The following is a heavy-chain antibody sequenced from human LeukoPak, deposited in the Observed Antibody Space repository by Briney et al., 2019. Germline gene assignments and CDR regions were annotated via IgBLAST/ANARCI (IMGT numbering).Heavy chain of an antibody. CDR3: ARVRYGDLDY. CDR1: GGSISSYY. D-gene: IGHD4-17*01. Sequence: SETLSLTCTVSGGSISSYYWSWIRQPPGKGLEWIGYIYYSGSTNYNPSLKSRVTISVDTSKNQFSLKLSSVTAADTAVYYCARVRYGDLDYWGQGTLVTVSS. J-gene: IGHJ4*02. V-gene: IGHV4-59*01. CDR2: IYYSGST.